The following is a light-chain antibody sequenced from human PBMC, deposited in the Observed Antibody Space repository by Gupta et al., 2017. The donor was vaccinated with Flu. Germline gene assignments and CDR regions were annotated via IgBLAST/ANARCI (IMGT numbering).Light chain of an antibody. Sequence: IFFTQSPGTLSLSPGERATLSCRASQSVSSSYVALYQKKPGPPPRLLIYGAYSRTTGIPDLCGGGGSGKVSITTSSRVQDEDAAYYYRQQNDCAPRTFGHGTKVDIK. CDR1: QSVSSSY. J-gene: IGKJ3*01. CDR3: QQNDCAPRT. CDR2: GAY. V-gene: IGKV3-20*01.